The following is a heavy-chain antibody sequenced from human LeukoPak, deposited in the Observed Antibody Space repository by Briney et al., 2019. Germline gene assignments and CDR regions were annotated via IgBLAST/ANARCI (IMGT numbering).Heavy chain of an antibody. CDR3: ARWEVRLNAFEM. Sequence: SETLSLTCTVSGGSISSYYWSWIRQPPGKGLEWIGYIYYSGSTNYNPSLKSRVTISVDTSKNQFSLSLSSVTAADTAVYYCARWEVRLNAFEMWGQGTMVTVSS. J-gene: IGHJ3*02. CDR2: IYYSGST. D-gene: IGHD3-10*01. V-gene: IGHV4-59*08. CDR1: GGSISSYY.